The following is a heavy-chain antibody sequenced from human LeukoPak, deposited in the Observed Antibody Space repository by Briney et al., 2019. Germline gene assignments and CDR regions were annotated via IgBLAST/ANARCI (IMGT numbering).Heavy chain of an antibody. CDR1: GYTFTSYY. Sequence: ASVKLSCKASGYTFTSYYVHWVRQAPGQGLEWMGIINPSGGSTSYAQKFQGRVTMTRDMSTSTVYMELSSLRSEDTAVYYCARGGGDIVVVPAAIFYWGQGTLVTVSS. D-gene: IGHD2-2*01. V-gene: IGHV1-46*01. J-gene: IGHJ4*02. CDR3: ARGGGDIVVVPAAIFY. CDR2: INPSGGST.